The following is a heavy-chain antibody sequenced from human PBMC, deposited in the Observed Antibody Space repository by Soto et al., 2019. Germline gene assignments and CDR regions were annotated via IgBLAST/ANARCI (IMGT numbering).Heavy chain of an antibody. CDR3: XXXXXXXGXFYYYMDV. V-gene: IGHV1-18*01. CDR1: GYTFTNYG. J-gene: IGHJ6*03. CDR2: ISAYNGNT. Sequence: QVQLLQSGAEVKKPGASVKVSCKASGYTFTNYGITWVRQAPGQGLEWMGWISAYNGNTHYTQRLQGRVTMTTDTSTSTAXXXXXXXXXXXXXXXXXXXXXXXXGXFYYYMDVWGKGTTVTVSS.